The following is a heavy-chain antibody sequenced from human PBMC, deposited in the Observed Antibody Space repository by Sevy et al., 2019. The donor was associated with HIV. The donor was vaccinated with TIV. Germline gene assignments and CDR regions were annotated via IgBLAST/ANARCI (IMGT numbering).Heavy chain of an antibody. CDR1: GFTFSSYW. J-gene: IGHJ4*02. CDR3: ARRRLLDGSLDY. D-gene: IGHD6-25*01. V-gene: IGHV3-74*01. Sequence: GGSQRLSCAASGFTFSSYWMHWVRQAPGKGLVWVSRINSDGSSTSYADSVKGRFTISRDNAKNTLYLQMNSLRAEDTAVYYCARRRLLDGSLDYWGQGTLVTVSS. CDR2: INSDGSST.